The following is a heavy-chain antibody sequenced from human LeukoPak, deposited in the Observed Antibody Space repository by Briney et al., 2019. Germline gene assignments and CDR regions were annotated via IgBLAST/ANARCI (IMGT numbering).Heavy chain of an antibody. CDR3: SGSSNWGGPAR. CDR2: ISGNSGRT. J-gene: IGHJ4*02. Sequence: GGSLRLSCAVSGLTLTFSTMNWVRRAPGKGLEWVSTISGNSGRTHYADSVDGRFTISRDNSNNILYLQMNSLRAEDTATYYCSGSSNWGGPARWGQGTLVTVSS. V-gene: IGHV3-23*01. CDR1: GLTLTFST. D-gene: IGHD7-27*01.